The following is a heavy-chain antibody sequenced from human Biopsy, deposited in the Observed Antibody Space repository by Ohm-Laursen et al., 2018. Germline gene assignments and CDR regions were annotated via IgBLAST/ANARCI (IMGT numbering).Heavy chain of an antibody. J-gene: IGHJ6*02. CDR1: GDSITRSY. V-gene: IGHV4-59*01. D-gene: IGHD4-11*01. CDR3: ARDSGILNYGNFKYYHYYGMDV. Sequence: TLSLTCTLSGDSITRSYWSWIRQSPGKGLEWIGHVFDRGTTNYNPSVRSRVTMSVDTSRNQVSLTLSSVTAADTAVYYCARDSGILNYGNFKYYHYYGMDVWGQGTKVTVSS. CDR2: VFDRGTT.